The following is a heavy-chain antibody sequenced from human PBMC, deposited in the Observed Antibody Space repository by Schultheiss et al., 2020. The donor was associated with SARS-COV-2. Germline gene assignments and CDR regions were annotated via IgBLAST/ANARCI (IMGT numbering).Heavy chain of an antibody. V-gene: IGHV4-31*03. D-gene: IGHD2-15*01. J-gene: IGHJ1*01. CDR2: IYYSGST. CDR3: AATSDIVVAVATT. CDR1: GVSISSGGYY. Sequence: SETLSLTCTVSGVSISSGGYYWSWIRQHPGKGLEWIGYIYYSGSTYYSPPLKSRVTISADTSKNQFSLNLRSVTATDTAVYYCAATSDIVVAVATTWGRGTLVTVSS.